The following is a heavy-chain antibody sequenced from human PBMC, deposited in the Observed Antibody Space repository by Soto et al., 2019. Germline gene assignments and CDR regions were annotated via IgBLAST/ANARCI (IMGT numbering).Heavy chain of an antibody. D-gene: IGHD2-8*01. CDR2: ISGSGGST. CDR3: AKDPEVYVGRYYFDY. CDR1: GFTLSSYA. Sequence: EVQLLESGGGLVQPGGSLRLSCAASGFTLSSYAMSWVRQAPGKGLEWVSAISGSGGSTYYADSVKGRFTISRDNSKNTLYLQMNSLRAEDTAVYYCAKDPEVYVGRYYFDYWGQGTLVTVSS. V-gene: IGHV3-23*01. J-gene: IGHJ4*02.